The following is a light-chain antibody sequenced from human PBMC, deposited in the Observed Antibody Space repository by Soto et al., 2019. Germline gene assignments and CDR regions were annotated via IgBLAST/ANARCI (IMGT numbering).Light chain of an antibody. CDR1: ESINRN. V-gene: IGKV3-15*01. J-gene: IGKJ1*01. CDR2: GAS. Sequence: EIVMTQSPATLSVSPVERVTLSCRASESINRNLVWYQKRPGQAPRLVIYGASTRATGIPARFSGSGSGTDFTLTISRLEPEDFAVYYCQQYGSSRTFGQGTKVDIK. CDR3: QQYGSSRT.